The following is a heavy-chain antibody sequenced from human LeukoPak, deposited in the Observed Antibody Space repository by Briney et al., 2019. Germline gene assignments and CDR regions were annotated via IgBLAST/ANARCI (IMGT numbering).Heavy chain of an antibody. CDR2: ISAYNGNT. V-gene: IGHV1-18*01. J-gene: IGHJ4*02. Sequence: ASVKVSCKASGYTFTSYGISWVRQAPGQGLEWMGWISAYNGNTNYAQKFQGRVTMTRDTSISTAYMELSRLRSDDTAVYYCARDLGGARWYFDYWGQGTLVTVSS. CDR3: ARDLGGARWYFDY. D-gene: IGHD4-23*01. CDR1: GYTFTSYG.